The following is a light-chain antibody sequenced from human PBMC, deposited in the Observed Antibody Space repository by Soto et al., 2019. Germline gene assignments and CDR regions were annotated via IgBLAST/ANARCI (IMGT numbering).Light chain of an antibody. Sequence: DIQMTQSPSSLSASVGDRVTITCRASQSISSWLAWYQQKXGKAPKXXIYKASSLESGVPSRFSGSGAGTDFTLTISSLQPDDFETYYCQQYNSYPLTFGGGTQVDIK. CDR1: QSISSW. J-gene: IGKJ4*01. V-gene: IGKV1-5*03. CDR3: QQYNSYPLT. CDR2: KAS.